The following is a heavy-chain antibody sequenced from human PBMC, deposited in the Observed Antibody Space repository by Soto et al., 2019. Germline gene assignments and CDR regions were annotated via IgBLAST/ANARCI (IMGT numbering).Heavy chain of an antibody. D-gene: IGHD3-22*01. CDR3: AGDTSGYSPFDY. Sequence: ASVKVSCKASGYTFTSYAIHWVRQAPGQRLEWMGRINVGDGDTQYSQTFQGRVTLTRDTRANTAYMELSSLRSEDTAVYYCAGDTSGYSPFDYWGQGTPVTVSS. V-gene: IGHV1-3*01. CDR2: INVGDGDT. CDR1: GYTFTSYA. J-gene: IGHJ4*02.